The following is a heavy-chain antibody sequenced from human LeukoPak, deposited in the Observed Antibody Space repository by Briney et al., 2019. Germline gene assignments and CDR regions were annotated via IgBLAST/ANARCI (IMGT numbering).Heavy chain of an antibody. CDR3: ARVMKWQQLVLYYYYMDV. CDR1: GGSISSSSYY. J-gene: IGHJ6*03. Sequence: SETLSLTCTVSGGSISSSSYYWGWIRQPPGKGLEWIGTIHYSGSTYYNTSLKSRVTISVDTSKNQFSLKLRSVTAADTAVYYCARVMKWQQLVLYYYYMDVWGKGTTVTVSS. CDR2: IHYSGST. D-gene: IGHD6-13*01. V-gene: IGHV4-39*07.